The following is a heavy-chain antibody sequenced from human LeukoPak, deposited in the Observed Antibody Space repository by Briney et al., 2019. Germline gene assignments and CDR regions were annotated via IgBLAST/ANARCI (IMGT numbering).Heavy chain of an antibody. D-gene: IGHD5-18*01. CDR3: ATGYNYYYDY. CDR1: GAAFSILA. CDR2: IGGDGATT. J-gene: IGHJ4*02. V-gene: IGHV3-64*02. Sequence: PGESLRLSCAVSGAAFSILAMHWVRQCPGKGLEFVSAIGGDGATTHYADSVRGRFTISRDNSKNTVQLQMGSLRPEDMAVYYCATGYNYYYDYWGQGTLVSVSS.